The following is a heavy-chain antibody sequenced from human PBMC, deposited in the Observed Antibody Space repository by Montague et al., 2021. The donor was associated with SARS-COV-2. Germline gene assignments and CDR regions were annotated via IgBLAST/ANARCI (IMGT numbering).Heavy chain of an antibody. CDR1: GGSISSYY. Sequence: SETLSLTCTVSGGSISSYYWNWIREPPGKGLEWIGYIYYSGTTNYNPSLKSRVTISLDTPKNQFSLNLNSVTAADTAIYYCARDQAAENSFKSAFDIWGQGRMVTASS. D-gene: IGHD2-21*01. CDR3: ARDQAAENSFKSAFDI. J-gene: IGHJ3*02. V-gene: IGHV4-59*01. CDR2: IYYSGTT.